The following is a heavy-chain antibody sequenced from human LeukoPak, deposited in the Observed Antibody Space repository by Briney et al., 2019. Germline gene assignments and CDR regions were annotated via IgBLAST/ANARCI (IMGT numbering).Heavy chain of an antibody. CDR3: ARDLRITMVRGVTGVDY. CDR1: GFTFSSYW. J-gene: IGHJ4*02. Sequence: GGSLRLSCAASGFTFSSYWTSWVRQAPGKGLEWVANIKQDGSEKYYVDSVKGRFTISRDNAKNSLYLQMNSLRAEDTAVYYCARDLRITMVRGVTGVDYWGQGTLVTVSS. V-gene: IGHV3-7*04. CDR2: IKQDGSEK. D-gene: IGHD3-10*01.